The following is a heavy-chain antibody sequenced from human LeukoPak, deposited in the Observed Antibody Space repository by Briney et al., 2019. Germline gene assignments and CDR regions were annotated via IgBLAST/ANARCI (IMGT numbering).Heavy chain of an antibody. CDR1: GFTFRNYV. V-gene: IGHV3-30-3*01. D-gene: IGHD3-3*01. CDR2: ISYDGSNK. CDR3: ARDLVYDFWSGYSAGRFDY. Sequence: GGSLRLSCAASGFTFRNYVIHWVRQAPGKGLEWVAVISYDGSNKYYADSVKGRFTISRDNSKNTLYLQMNSLRAEDTAVYYCARDLVYDFWSGYSAGRFDYWGQGTLVTVSS. J-gene: IGHJ4*02.